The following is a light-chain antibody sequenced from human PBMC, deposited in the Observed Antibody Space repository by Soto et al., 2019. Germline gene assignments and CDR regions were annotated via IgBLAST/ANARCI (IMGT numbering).Light chain of an antibody. J-gene: IGKJ4*01. V-gene: IGKV3-11*01. CDR2: DAS. CDR3: QQRSNWRGT. Sequence: EIVLTQSPATLSLSPGERATLSCRASQRVSSYLAWYQQKPGQAPRLLIYDASNRATGIPARFSGSGSGTDFTLTISSLEPEDFAAYYCQQRSNWRGTFGGGTKVEIK. CDR1: QRVSSY.